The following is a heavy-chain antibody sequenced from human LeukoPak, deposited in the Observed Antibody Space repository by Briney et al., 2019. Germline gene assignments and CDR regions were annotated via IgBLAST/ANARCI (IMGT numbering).Heavy chain of an antibody. CDR1: GGSISSYY. Sequence: PSETLSPTCIVSGGSISSYYWSWIRQPPGEGLEWIGYMSYSGSTNYNPSLKSRVTISLDTSKNQFSLKLSSVTAADTAVYYCARDRLFRGLSFAFDIWGQGTMITVSS. D-gene: IGHD3-10*01. CDR2: MSYSGST. J-gene: IGHJ3*02. CDR3: ARDRLFRGLSFAFDI. V-gene: IGHV4-59*01.